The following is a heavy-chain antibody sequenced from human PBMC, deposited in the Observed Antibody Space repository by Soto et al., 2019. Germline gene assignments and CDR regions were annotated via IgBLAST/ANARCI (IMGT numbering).Heavy chain of an antibody. J-gene: IGHJ5*02. CDR2: ISYDGSNK. CDR1: GFTFSSYA. CDR3: ARDSDYYDSSGPVDP. D-gene: IGHD3-22*01. Sequence: GGSLRLSCATSGFTFSSYAMHWVRQAPGKGLEWVAVISYDGSNKYYADSVKGRFTISRDNPKNTLYLQMNSLRAEDTAVYYCARDSDYYDSSGPVDPWGQGTLVTVS. V-gene: IGHV3-30-3*01.